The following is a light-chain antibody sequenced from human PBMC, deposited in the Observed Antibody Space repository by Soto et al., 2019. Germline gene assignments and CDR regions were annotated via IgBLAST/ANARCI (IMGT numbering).Light chain of an antibody. CDR3: QQAYSAPYT. J-gene: IGKJ2*01. V-gene: IGKV1-39*01. CDR2: VGS. CDR1: QSISRS. Sequence: DIELTQAPSSLSASVGDRVSITCRASQSISRSLNWYQQKPGKAPKLLIYVGSTLLNGDPSRFSVSASGTDFTLTISSLQAEDFAIYYCQQAYSAPYTFGQGTKVEIK.